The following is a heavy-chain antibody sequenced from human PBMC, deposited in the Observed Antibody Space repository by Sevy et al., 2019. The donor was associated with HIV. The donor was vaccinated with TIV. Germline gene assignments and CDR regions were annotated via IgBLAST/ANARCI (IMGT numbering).Heavy chain of an antibody. J-gene: IGHJ6*02. D-gene: IGHD3-22*01. CDR3: ATSSGYPRGYYYYGMDV. Sequence: ASVKVSCKVSGYTRTELSMHWVRQAPGKGLEWMGGFDPEDGETIYAQKFQGRVTMTEDTSTDTAYMELSSLRSEDTAVYYCATSSGYPRGYYYYGMDVWGQGTTVTVSS. CDR1: GYTRTELS. CDR2: FDPEDGET. V-gene: IGHV1-24*01.